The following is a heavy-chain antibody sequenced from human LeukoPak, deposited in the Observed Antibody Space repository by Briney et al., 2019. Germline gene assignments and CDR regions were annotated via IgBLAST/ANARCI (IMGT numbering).Heavy chain of an antibody. CDR3: ARGDCTNGVCYADAFDI. D-gene: IGHD2-8*01. CDR2: IKQDGSEK. V-gene: IGHV3-7*01. Sequence: PGGSLRLSCAASGFTFSSYWMSWVRQAPGKGREWVANIKQDGSEKYYVDSVKGRFTISRDNAKNSLYLQMNSLRAEDTAVYYCARGDCTNGVCYADAFDIWGQGTMVTVSS. J-gene: IGHJ3*02. CDR1: GFTFSSYW.